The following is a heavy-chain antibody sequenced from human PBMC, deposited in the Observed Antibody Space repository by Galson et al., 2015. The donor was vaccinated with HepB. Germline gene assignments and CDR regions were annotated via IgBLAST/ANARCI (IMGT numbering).Heavy chain of an antibody. D-gene: IGHD1-7*01. CDR3: AGGGHTVLNWNFPGVVDY. CDR2: IYPGDSDT. CDR1: GYSFTSYW. V-gene: IGHV5-51*01. J-gene: IGHJ4*02. Sequence: QSGAEVKKPGESLKISCKGSGYSFTSYWIGWVRQMPGKGLEWMGIIYPGDSDTRYSPSFQGQVTISADKSISTAYLQWSSLKASDTGMYYCAGGGHTVLNWNFPGVVDYWGQGTLVTVSS.